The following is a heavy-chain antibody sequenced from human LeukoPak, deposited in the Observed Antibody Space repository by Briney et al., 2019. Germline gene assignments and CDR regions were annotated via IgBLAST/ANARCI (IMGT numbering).Heavy chain of an antibody. J-gene: IGHJ6*03. CDR1: GFIFSSYS. CDR2: ISSSTIYI. V-gene: IGHV3-21*01. D-gene: IGHD3-10*01. Sequence: GGSLRLSCAASGFIFSSYSMNWVRQAPGKGLEWVSSISSSTIYIYYADSAKGRFTISRDNAKNSLYLQMNGLRAEDTAVYYCARQDGSGSYYSHYWGYYYMDVWGKGTTVTISS. CDR3: ARQDGSGSYYSHYWGYYYMDV.